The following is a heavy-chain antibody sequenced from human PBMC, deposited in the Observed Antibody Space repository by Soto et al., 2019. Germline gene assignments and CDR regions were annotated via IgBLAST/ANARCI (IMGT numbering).Heavy chain of an antibody. J-gene: IGHJ4*02. D-gene: IGHD3-9*01. CDR2: ISWNGRSI. CDR1: GFTFDDYG. Sequence: EVQLVESGGRVVRPGGSLRLSCEASGFTFDDYGVGWVRLAPGKGLEWVAGISWNGRSITYADSVKGRFTISRDSAKKSLYLQMNSLTAADTAVYHCARYYDITNCDYFDHWGQGTLVSVSS. CDR3: ARYYDITNCDYFDH. V-gene: IGHV3-20*01.